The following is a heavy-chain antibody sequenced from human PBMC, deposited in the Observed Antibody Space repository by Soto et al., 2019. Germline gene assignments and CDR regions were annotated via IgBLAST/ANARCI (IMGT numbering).Heavy chain of an antibody. CDR2: MDLKSGNT. CDR1: GYTFTNYD. CDR3: ARGRGWRDY. D-gene: IGHD2-15*01. Sequence: QVQLVQSGAEVKKPGASVKVSCKASGYTFTNYDINWVRQAPGQGLEWMGWMDLKSGNTDYAQKFQGRVTITRNTSISTAYLEVSSLSSEDTAVYFCARGRGWRDYWGQGTLVTVSS. J-gene: IGHJ4*02. V-gene: IGHV1-8*01.